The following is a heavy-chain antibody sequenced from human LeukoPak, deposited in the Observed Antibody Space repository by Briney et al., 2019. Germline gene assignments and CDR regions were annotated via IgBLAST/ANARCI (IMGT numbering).Heavy chain of an antibody. J-gene: IGHJ4*02. CDR1: VYTFTGYY. CDR3: ARVFGDEADTAMVTGY. V-gene: IGHV1-2*02. Sequence: GASVKVSCKASVYTFTGYYMHWVRQAPGQGLEWMGWINPNSGGTNYAQKFQGRVTMTRDTSISTAYMELSRLRSDDTAVYYCARVFGDEADTAMVTGYWGQGTLVTVSS. CDR2: INPNSGGT. D-gene: IGHD5-18*01.